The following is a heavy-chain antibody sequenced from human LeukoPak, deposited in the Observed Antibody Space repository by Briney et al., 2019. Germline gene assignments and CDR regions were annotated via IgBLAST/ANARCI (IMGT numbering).Heavy chain of an antibody. CDR2: ISYDGNNK. CDR1: GFSFSSYS. CDR3: AKDWYSGPSTWFDP. D-gene: IGHD2-15*01. J-gene: IGHJ5*02. Sequence: GGSLRLSCAASGFSFSSYSMNWVRQAPGKGLEWVALISYDGNNKYYADSVKGRFTISRDNSKNTMYLQMNSLRAEDTAVYYCAKDWYSGPSTWFDPWGQGTLVTVSS. V-gene: IGHV3-30*18.